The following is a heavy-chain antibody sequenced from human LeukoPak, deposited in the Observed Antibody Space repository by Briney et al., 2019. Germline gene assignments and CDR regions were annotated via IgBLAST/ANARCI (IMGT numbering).Heavy chain of an antibody. CDR3: ARHADNWNANNWFDP. V-gene: IGHV5-51*01. CDR1: GYSFTSYW. D-gene: IGHD1-20*01. Sequence: PGESLKISCKGSGYSFTSYWIGWVRQMPGKGLEWMGIIYPGDSDTRYSPSFQGQVTISADKSISTAYLQWSSLKASDTAMYYCARHADNWNANNWFDPWGQGTLVTVSS. J-gene: IGHJ5*02. CDR2: IYPGDSDT.